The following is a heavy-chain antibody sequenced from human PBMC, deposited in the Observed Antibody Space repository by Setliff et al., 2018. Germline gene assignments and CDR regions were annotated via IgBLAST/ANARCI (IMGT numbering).Heavy chain of an antibody. D-gene: IGHD2-15*01. J-gene: IGHJ4*02. V-gene: IGHV3-23*01. CDR2: ATTSGTYS. CDR1: GFTFSTHA. Sequence: PGGSLRLSCAASGFTFSTHAMTWVRQAPGKGLEWVSTATTSGTYSYYADSVKGRFTISRDDSKNTLYLQMNSLRAEDTAVYYCAKDDAGYCSGGSCYAPFDYWGQGILVTVS. CDR3: AKDDAGYCSGGSCYAPFDY.